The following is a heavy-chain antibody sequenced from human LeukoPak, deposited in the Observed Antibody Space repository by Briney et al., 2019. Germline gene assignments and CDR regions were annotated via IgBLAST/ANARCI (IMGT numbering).Heavy chain of an antibody. V-gene: IGHV3-48*04. CDR2: ISSSSNTI. CDR3: ARGSQGIASAKDY. D-gene: IGHD6-13*01. J-gene: IGHJ4*02. CDR1: GSTFSSYS. Sequence: GGVLRLSCAPSGSTFSSYSMNWVRQAPGGGLEGVSYISSSSNTIYYADSVKRRFTISRDNAKNSLYLKMNSVRAEDTAVYFCARGSQGIASAKDYWGQGTLVTVSS.